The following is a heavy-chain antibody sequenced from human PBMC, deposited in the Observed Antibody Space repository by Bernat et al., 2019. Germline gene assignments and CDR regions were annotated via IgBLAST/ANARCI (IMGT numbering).Heavy chain of an antibody. J-gene: IGHJ5*01. Sequence: QVQLLQSGTDVKKPGASLRVSCKASGYTFINYGITWVRQAPGQGLEWMGWINPYNGNTNYAQTVQGSVTMTTHTDTSTAYMERTSLRSDDTAVYSCAAAPSQVPAANIWFEPWGQGTLVTLSS. D-gene: IGHD2-2*01. CDR3: AAAPSQVPAANIWFEP. V-gene: IGHV1-18*01. CDR1: GYTFINYG. CDR2: INPYNGNT.